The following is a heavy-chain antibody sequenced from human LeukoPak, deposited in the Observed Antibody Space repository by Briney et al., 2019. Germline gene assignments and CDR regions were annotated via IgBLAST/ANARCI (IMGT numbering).Heavy chain of an antibody. CDR2: INPSGGNR. CDR1: GYTFTSYS. J-gene: IGHJ4*02. V-gene: IGHV1-46*01. D-gene: IGHD3-16*02. Sequence: ASVKVSCKASGYTFTSYSMYWVRPAPGQGLEGMGRINPSGGNRNYAQKFQGRVTMTWDTSTTTVYMEVSSLRSEDTAVYYCARTPLIDYVWGSYRYSVWGGTPTPTLSAFDYWGQGTLVTVSS. CDR3: ARTPLIDYVWGSYRYSVWGGTPTPTLSAFDY.